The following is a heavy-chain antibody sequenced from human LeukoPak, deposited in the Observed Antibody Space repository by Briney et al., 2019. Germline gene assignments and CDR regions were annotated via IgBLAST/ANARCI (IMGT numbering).Heavy chain of an antibody. CDR3: ARAGAYRLEWLFPFDY. Sequence: GGSLRLSCAASGFTFSSYSMNWVRHAPGKGLEWVSSISSSSSYIYYADSVKGRFTISRDNAKNSLYLQMNSLRAEDTAVYYCARAGAYRLEWLFPFDYWGQGTLVTVS. CDR2: ISSSSSYI. J-gene: IGHJ4*02. D-gene: IGHD3-3*01. CDR1: GFTFSSYS. V-gene: IGHV3-21*01.